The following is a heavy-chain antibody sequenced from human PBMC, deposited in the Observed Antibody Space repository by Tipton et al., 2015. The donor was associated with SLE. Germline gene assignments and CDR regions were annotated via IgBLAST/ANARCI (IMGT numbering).Heavy chain of an antibody. CDR3: ARGGGSYGSGSYYPMDV. Sequence: TLSLTCSVSGVSISSASYYWNWIRQPAGKGPEWIGRIFTSGSPDYNPSLKSRVTISLDTSKNQFSLRLSSVTAADTAMYYCARGGGSYGSGSYYPMDVWGQGTTVTVSS. V-gene: IGHV4-61*02. D-gene: IGHD3-10*01. CDR1: GVSISSASYY. CDR2: IFTSGSP. J-gene: IGHJ6*02.